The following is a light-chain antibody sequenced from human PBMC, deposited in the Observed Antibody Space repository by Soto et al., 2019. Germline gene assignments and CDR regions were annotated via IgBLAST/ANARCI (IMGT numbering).Light chain of an antibody. CDR2: TNN. J-gene: IGLJ2*01. Sequence: QPVLTQPPSASGTPGQRVTISCSGSSSNIGNNTVNWYQQIPGTAPKLLIYTNNQRPSGVPDRFSASKSGTSASLAISGLQSEDEADYYCATWDDSLNGVVFGGGTKVTVL. CDR1: SSNIGNNT. CDR3: ATWDDSLNGVV. V-gene: IGLV1-44*01.